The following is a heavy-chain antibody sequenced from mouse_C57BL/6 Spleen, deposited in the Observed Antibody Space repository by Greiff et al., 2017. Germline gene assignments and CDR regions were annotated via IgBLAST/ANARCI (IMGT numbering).Heavy chain of an antibody. CDR2: ISDGGSYT. CDR3: ARSYGRSYDY. Sequence: EVQLVEPGGGLVKPGGSLKLSCAASGFTFSSYAMSWVRQTPEQRLEWVATISDGGSYTYYPDNVKGRFTLSRDNAKNNRYLQMSQLKAEDIAMYYCARSYGRSYDYWGQGTTLTVSS. D-gene: IGHD1-1*01. V-gene: IGHV5-4*01. J-gene: IGHJ2*01. CDR1: GFTFSSYA.